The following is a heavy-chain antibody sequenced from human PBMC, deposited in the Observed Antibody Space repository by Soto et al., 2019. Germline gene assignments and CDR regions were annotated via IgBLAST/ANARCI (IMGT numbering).Heavy chain of an antibody. D-gene: IGHD6-13*01. Sequence: LSLTCSVYGGSFXCXXXXXIRQPPGKGLEWIGEINHSGSTNYNPSLKSRVTISVDTSKNQFSLKLSSVTAADTAVYYCARKGASSSWYYFDYWG. CDR1: GGSFXCXX. CDR3: ARKGASSSWYYFDY. V-gene: IGHV4-34*01. J-gene: IGHJ4*01. CDR2: INHSGST.